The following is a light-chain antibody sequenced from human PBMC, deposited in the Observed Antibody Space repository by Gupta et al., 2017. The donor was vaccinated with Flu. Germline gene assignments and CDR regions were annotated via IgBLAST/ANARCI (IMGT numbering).Light chain of an antibody. J-gene: IGLJ1*01. Sequence: SVLTLPSSVSAAPHQQVTISCSGSSSNIGTHYVSWYQQLPGTVPKLLISEDNKRPSGIPDRFSGSKSGTSATLGITGLQTGDEADYYCETWDNGLGAFVFGTGTKVTVL. CDR2: EDN. V-gene: IGLV1-51*02. CDR1: SSNIGTHY. CDR3: ETWDNGLGAFV.